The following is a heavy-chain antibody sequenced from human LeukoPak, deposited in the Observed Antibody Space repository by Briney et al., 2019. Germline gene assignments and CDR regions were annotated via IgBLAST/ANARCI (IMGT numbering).Heavy chain of an antibody. CDR2: ISYDGSSK. D-gene: IGHD6-6*01. Sequence: GGSLGLSCSVSGFAFSNFALHWVRQAPGMGLEWVAAISYDGSSKYYADSVKGRFTISRDNSKNTLYLQMNSLRAEDAAAYYCVRDGPGGIEARKRYYGMDVWGQGTTVSVSS. V-gene: IGHV3-30-3*01. CDR1: GFAFSNFA. CDR3: VRDGPGGIEARKRYYGMDV. J-gene: IGHJ6*02.